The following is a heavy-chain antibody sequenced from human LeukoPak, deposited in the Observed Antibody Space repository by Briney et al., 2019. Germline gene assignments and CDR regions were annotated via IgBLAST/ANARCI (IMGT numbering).Heavy chain of an antibody. Sequence: GASVKVSCKASGYTFTGYYMHWVRQAPGQGLEWMGWINPNSGGTNYAQKFQGRVTMTRDTSISTAYMELSRLRSDDTAVHYCAREYHDSSGYYYVLGAYFDYWGQGTPVTVSS. CDR2: INPNSGGT. CDR3: AREYHDSSGYYYVLGAYFDY. J-gene: IGHJ4*02. D-gene: IGHD3-22*01. V-gene: IGHV1-2*02. CDR1: GYTFTGYY.